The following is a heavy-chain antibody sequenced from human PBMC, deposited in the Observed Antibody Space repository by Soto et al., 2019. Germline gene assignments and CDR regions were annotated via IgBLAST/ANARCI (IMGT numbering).Heavy chain of an antibody. CDR3: ARDCRGYCTDGVSQPMV. V-gene: IGHV3-7*01. J-gene: IGHJ3*01. CDR2: INQDGSEE. Sequence: GGSLTLSFAASGFASSTYWMNWVRHAPGRGLDWVAIINQDGSEEDYVESGRGRFTISRDNARNSLYLQMDSLRAEDTAVYYCARDCRGYCTDGVSQPMVWGQGAMVTVS. CDR1: GFASSTYW. D-gene: IGHD2-8*01.